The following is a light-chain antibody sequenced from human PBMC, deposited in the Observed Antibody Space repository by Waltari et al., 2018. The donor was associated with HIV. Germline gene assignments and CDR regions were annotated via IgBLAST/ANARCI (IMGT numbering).Light chain of an antibody. J-gene: IGLJ3*02. CDR2: EGY. V-gene: IGLV3-10*01. CDR3: YSTDSSGKGV. CDR1: IMSYKY. Sequence: SYELTQAPSVSVSPGQTARITCFGPIMSYKYPIWYQQKSGQAPVVVIYEGYKRPSGIPERFSGSRSGTTATLTITGAQVDDEGDYYCYSTDSSGKGVFGGGTKLTIL.